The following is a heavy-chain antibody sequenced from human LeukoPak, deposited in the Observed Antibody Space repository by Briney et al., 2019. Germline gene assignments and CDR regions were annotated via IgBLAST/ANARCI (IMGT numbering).Heavy chain of an antibody. V-gene: IGHV4-4*07. Sequence: SETLSLTCTVSGGSISSYCWIWIRQPAGKGLEWIGRICSSGSTIYNPSLKSRVAMSLDMSNNQFSLKLSSVTAADTAVYYCARDRGSDGSDQLDPWGQGTLVTVSS. CDR3: ARDRGSDGSDQLDP. CDR2: ICSSGST. CDR1: GGSISSYC. D-gene: IGHD3-10*01. J-gene: IGHJ5*02.